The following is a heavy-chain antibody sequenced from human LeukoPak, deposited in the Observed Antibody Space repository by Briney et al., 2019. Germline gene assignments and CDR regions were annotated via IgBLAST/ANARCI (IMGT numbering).Heavy chain of an antibody. V-gene: IGHV4-59*01. J-gene: IGHJ5*02. CDR3: ARALYGDYVNWFDP. D-gene: IGHD4-17*01. Sequence: PSETLSLTCTVSGDSLSSYYWSWIRQPPGKGLEWVGYIYYCGSTNYKPSLKSRVTISVDTSKNQFSLKLSSVTAADTAVYYCARALYGDYVNWFDPWGQGTLVTVSS. CDR2: IYYCGST. CDR1: GDSLSSYY.